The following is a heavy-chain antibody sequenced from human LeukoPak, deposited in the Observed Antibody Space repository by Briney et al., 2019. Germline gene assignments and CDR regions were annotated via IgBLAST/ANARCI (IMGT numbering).Heavy chain of an antibody. Sequence: PSETLSLTCAVSGGPVSGGGYSWSWIRQPPGKGLEWIGYIYHSGGTYYNPSLKSRVTISVDGSKNQFSLKLTSVSAADTAVYYCARVSSGGYFDDWGQGTLVSVSS. J-gene: IGHJ4*02. D-gene: IGHD3-16*01. V-gene: IGHV4-30-2*01. CDR3: ARVSSGGYFDD. CDR2: IYHSGGT. CDR1: GGPVSGGGYS.